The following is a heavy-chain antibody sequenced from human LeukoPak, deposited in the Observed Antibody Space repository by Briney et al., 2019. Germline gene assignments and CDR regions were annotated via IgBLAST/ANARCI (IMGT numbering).Heavy chain of an antibody. D-gene: IGHD6-13*01. CDR2: ISAYNGNT. Sequence: ASVKVSCKASGYTFTSYGISWVRQAPGQGLEWMGWISAYNGNTNYAQKLQGRVTMTTDTSTSTAYMELRSLRSDDTAVYYCARGKDGIAAAGDPFDYWGQGTLVTVSS. CDR1: GYTFTSYG. J-gene: IGHJ4*02. CDR3: ARGKDGIAAAGDPFDY. V-gene: IGHV1-18*01.